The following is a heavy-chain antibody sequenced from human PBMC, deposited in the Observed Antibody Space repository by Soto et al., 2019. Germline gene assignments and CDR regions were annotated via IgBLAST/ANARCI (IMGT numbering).Heavy chain of an antibody. V-gene: IGHV1-3*01. CDR3: ARSGGLDD. CDR2: INAANGNT. D-gene: IGHD3-10*01. CDR1: GYSFTSYA. Sequence: QVQLVQSGAEVKKPGASVKVSCKASGYSFTSYAMHWVRQAPGQGLECMGWINAANGNTRYSQKFQGRVTITRDTSATTAYMDLSSLTSEDTAVYYCARSGGLDDWGQGTLITVSS. J-gene: IGHJ4*02.